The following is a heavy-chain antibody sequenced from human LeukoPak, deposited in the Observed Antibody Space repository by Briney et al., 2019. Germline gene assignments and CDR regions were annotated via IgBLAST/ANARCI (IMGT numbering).Heavy chain of an antibody. Sequence: GGSLRLPCAASGFTFSGYGMHWVRQAPGKGLEWVAVISYDGSNKYYADSVKGRFTISRDNSKNTLYLQMNSLRAEDTAVYYCAKESRPLYCSGGSCYPGPSDYWGQGTLVTVSS. D-gene: IGHD2-15*01. CDR3: AKESRPLYCSGGSCYPGPSDY. J-gene: IGHJ4*02. CDR2: ISYDGSNK. V-gene: IGHV3-30*18. CDR1: GFTFSGYG.